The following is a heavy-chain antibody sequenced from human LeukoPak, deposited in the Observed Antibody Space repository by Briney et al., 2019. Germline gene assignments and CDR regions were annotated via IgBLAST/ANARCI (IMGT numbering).Heavy chain of an antibody. Sequence: GGSLRLSCAASGFTFSSYAMHWVRQAPGKGLEWMAVMSYDGNTEYYADSEKGRLTISRDNSKNTLYLQMNSLRAEDTAVYYCARVSQQLGPTTYYYYGMDVWGQGTTVTVSS. CDR3: ARVSQQLGPTTYYYYGMDV. CDR2: MSYDGNTE. J-gene: IGHJ6*02. CDR1: GFTFSSYA. V-gene: IGHV3-30-3*01. D-gene: IGHD6-13*01.